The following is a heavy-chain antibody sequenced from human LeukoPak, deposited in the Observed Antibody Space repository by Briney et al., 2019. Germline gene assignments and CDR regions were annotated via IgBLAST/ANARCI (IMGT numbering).Heavy chain of an antibody. CDR2: ISSNGRST. D-gene: IGHD3-10*01. V-gene: IGHV3-64*02. CDR1: GFTFSSYA. J-gene: IGHJ4*02. Sequence: GGSLRLSCAASGFTFSSYAFHWVRQAPGKGLEYVSAISSNGRSTYYADSVKGRFTISTDNSKNTLYLQMGSLRAEDMAVYYCAREDYGSGSYPLDYWGQGTLVTVSS. CDR3: AREDYGSGSYPLDY.